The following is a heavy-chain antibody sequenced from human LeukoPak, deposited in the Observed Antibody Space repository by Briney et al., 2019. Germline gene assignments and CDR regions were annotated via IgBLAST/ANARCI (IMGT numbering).Heavy chain of an antibody. CDR1: ASSLTSSYY. CDR3: ARVFYSGAYNYYYYYMDV. CDR2: IFHSGIT. V-gene: IGHV4-38-2*01. Sequence: SETLSLTCAVSASSLTSSYYWGWIRQPPGKGLEWIGNIFHSGITFYNPSLKSRVTLSVDTSKNQFSLSLRSVTAADTAVYYCARVFYSGAYNYYYYYMDVWGKGTTVTVSS. J-gene: IGHJ6*03. D-gene: IGHD1-26*01.